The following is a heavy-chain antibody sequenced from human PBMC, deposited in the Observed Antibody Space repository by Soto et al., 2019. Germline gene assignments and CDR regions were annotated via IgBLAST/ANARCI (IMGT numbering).Heavy chain of an antibody. CDR3: ATSGYYYGMDV. Sequence: QVQLQESGPGLVKPSETLSLTCTVSGGSISTYYWSWIRQPPGKGLEWIGYIYYSGSTTYNPSLRSXXTXSXXTSKIQFSLKLSSVTAADTAVYYCATSGYYYGMDVWGQGTTVTVSS. D-gene: IGHD3-10*01. J-gene: IGHJ6*02. V-gene: IGHV4-59*08. CDR1: GGSISTYY. CDR2: IYYSGST.